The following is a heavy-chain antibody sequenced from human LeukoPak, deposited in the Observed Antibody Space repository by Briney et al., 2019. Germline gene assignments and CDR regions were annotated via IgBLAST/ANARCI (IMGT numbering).Heavy chain of an antibody. J-gene: IGHJ6*02. CDR1: GGSISSYY. V-gene: IGHV4-59*12. Sequence: SETLSLTCTVSGGSISSYYWSWIRQPPGKGLEWIGYIYYSGSTYYNPSLKSRVTISVDTSKNQFSLKLSSVTAADTAVYYCAREVKRYYYGSGSYEYYYYGMDVWGQGTTVTVSS. CDR3: AREVKRYYYGSGSYEYYYYGMDV. CDR2: IYYSGST. D-gene: IGHD3-10*01.